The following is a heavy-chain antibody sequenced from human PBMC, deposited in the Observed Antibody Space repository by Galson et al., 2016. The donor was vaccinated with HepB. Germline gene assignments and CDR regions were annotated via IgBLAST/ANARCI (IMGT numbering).Heavy chain of an antibody. CDR3: VRDLDY. J-gene: IGHJ4*02. V-gene: IGHV3-7*01. CDR1: AFTFSTYW. CDR2: ITQDGSEQ. Sequence: SLRLSCAASAFTFSTYWMSWVRQAPGKGLEWVANITQDGSEQSYVDSVKGRFTISRDNAENSLYLHMNSLRAEDTALYYCVRDLDYWGQGTLVTVSS.